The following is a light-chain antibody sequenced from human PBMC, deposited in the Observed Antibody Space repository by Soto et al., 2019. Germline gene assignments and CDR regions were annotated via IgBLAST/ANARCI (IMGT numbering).Light chain of an antibody. J-gene: IGKJ1*01. CDR2: AAS. Sequence: DIQMTQSPSSLSASVEDRVIITCRASQSISNHLNWYQQKPGKAPKLLIYAASSLQSGVPSRFSGSGSGTDFTLTISRLEPEDLAVYYCLQYGNSPETFGQGTKVDIK. V-gene: IGKV1-39*01. CDR1: QSISNH. CDR3: LQYGNSPET.